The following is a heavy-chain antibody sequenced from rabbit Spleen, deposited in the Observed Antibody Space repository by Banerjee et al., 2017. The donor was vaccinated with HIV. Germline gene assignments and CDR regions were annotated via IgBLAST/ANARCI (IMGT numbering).Heavy chain of an antibody. D-gene: IGHD1-1*01. CDR1: GIDFSSAYY. V-gene: IGHV1S40*01. Sequence: QSLEESGGGLVKPGGTLTLTCTASGIDFSSAYYMCWVRQAPGKGLEWIACIDTNDGDTDYANWPKGRFTISKTSSTTVTLQMTSLTDADTATYFCARNYVNAFDPWGPGTLVTVS. J-gene: IGHJ2*01. CDR2: IDTNDGDT. CDR3: ARNYVNAFDP.